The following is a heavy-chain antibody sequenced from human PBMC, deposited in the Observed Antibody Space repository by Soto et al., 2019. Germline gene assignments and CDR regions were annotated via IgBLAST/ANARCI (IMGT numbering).Heavy chain of an antibody. Sequence: QVQLVESGGGVVQPGRSLRLSCAASGFTFSSYGMHWVRQAPGKGLEWVAVISYDGSNKYYADSVKGRFTISRDNSKNTLYLQMNSLRAEDTAVYYCAKGDRPGYDDSSGELDYWGQGTLVTVSS. J-gene: IGHJ4*02. CDR3: AKGDRPGYDDSSGELDY. CDR2: ISYDGSNK. CDR1: GFTFSSYG. D-gene: IGHD3-22*01. V-gene: IGHV3-30*18.